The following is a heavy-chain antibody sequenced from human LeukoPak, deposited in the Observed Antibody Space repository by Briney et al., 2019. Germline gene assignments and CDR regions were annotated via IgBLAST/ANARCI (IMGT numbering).Heavy chain of an antibody. Sequence: SETLSLTCTVSGGSISSSSYYWGWIRQPPGKGLEWIGSIYYSGSTYYNPSLKSRVTISVDTSKNQFSLKLSSVTAADTAVYYCARLYSNYEGANFDYWGQGTLVTVSS. CDR1: GGSISSSSYY. J-gene: IGHJ4*02. V-gene: IGHV4-39*07. D-gene: IGHD4-11*01. CDR2: IYYSGST. CDR3: ARLYSNYEGANFDY.